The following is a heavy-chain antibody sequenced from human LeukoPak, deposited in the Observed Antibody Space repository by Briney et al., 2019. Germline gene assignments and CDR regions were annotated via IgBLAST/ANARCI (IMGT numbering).Heavy chain of an antibody. CDR2: IYSGGST. V-gene: IGHV3-53*01. CDR1: GFTVSSSY. J-gene: IGHJ4*02. CDR3: ARLAAAGLDY. D-gene: IGHD6-13*01. Sequence: AGGSLRLSCAASGFTVSSSYMSWVRQAPGKGLEWVSVIYSGGSTYYADSVKGRFTISRDNSKNTLYLQMNSLRAEDTAVYYCARLAAAGLDYWGQGTLVTVSS.